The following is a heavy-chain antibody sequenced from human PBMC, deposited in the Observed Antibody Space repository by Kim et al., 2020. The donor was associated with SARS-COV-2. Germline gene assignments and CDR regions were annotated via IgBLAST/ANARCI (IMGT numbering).Heavy chain of an antibody. Sequence: ASVKVSCKASGYTFTSYGISWVRQAPGQGLEWMGWISAYNGNTNYAQKLQGRVTMTTDTSTSTAYMELRSLRSDDTAVYYCAREQGYCSSTSCYEASGATASSDYWGQGTLVTVSS. CDR3: AREQGYCSSTSCYEASGATASSDY. J-gene: IGHJ4*02. CDR1: GYTFTSYG. V-gene: IGHV1-18*04. CDR2: ISAYNGNT. D-gene: IGHD2-2*01.